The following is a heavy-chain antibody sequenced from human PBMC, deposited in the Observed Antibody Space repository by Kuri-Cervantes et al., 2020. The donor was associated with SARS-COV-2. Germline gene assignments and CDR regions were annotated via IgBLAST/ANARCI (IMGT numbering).Heavy chain of an antibody. V-gene: IGHV1-2*04. CDR1: GNTFTGYY. CDR2: INPNSGGT. J-gene: IGHJ6*02. Sequence: ASVKVSCKASGNTFTGYYMHWVRQAPGQGLEWMGWINPNSGGTNYAQKFQGWVTMTRDTSISTAYMELSRLRSDDTAVYYCARDLDSSGYGYYYYGMDVWGQGTTVTVSS. D-gene: IGHD3-22*01. CDR3: ARDLDSSGYGYYYYGMDV.